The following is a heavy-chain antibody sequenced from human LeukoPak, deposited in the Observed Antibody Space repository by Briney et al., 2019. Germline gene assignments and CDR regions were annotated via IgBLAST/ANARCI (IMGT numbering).Heavy chain of an antibody. V-gene: IGHV3-7*01. Sequence: PGGSLRLSCAASGFTFSNYWMSWVRQAPGKGLEWVASIKQDGNEKYYVDSVKGRFTISRDNAKNSLFLQMNSLRAEDTAVYYCARDAGNGNFDCWGQGTLVTVSS. CDR1: GFTFSNYW. CDR3: ARDAGNGNFDC. CDR2: IKQDGNEK. J-gene: IGHJ4*02. D-gene: IGHD1-1*01.